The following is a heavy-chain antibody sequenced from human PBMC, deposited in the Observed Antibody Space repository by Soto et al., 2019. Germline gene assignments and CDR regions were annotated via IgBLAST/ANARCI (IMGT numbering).Heavy chain of an antibody. V-gene: IGHV3-7*01. Sequence: HPGGSLRLSCAASGFTFSSYWMSWVRQAPGKGLEWVANIKPDGSEKWYVDSVKGRFTISRDNAKNSLYLQMNSLRAEDTAVYYCARDRIVGVNYMYYWGQGTLVTVSS. CDR2: IKPDGSEK. D-gene: IGHD1-26*01. J-gene: IGHJ4*02. CDR1: GFTFSSYW. CDR3: ARDRIVGVNYMYY.